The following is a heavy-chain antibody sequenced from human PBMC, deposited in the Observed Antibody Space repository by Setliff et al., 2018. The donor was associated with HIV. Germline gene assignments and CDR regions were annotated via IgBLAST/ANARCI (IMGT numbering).Heavy chain of an antibody. CDR3: MRGRSITIFGVAYFDF. Sequence: SETLSLTCAVSGYSISTAYYWGWIRQPPGKGLEWIGGVYHSGTTYYNPSIKSRVTLSVDMSNNPFSLKVTSVTAADTAVYYCMRGRSITIFGVAYFDFWGQGTQVTVSS. D-gene: IGHD3-3*01. J-gene: IGHJ4*02. V-gene: IGHV4-38-2*01. CDR2: VYHSGTT. CDR1: GYSISTAYY.